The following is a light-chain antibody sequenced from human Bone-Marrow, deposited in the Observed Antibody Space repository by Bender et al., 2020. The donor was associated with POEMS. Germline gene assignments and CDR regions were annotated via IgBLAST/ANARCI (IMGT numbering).Light chain of an antibody. CDR2: QDK. CDR3: QSYDNSLGGWV. Sequence: SYEVTQPPSLSVSPGQTATITCSGEKLGDKYICWYQQKPGQSPVLVIYQDKKRPSGIPDRFSGSKSGTSASLAITGLQAEDEGDYYCQSYDNSLGGWVFGGGTKLTVL. CDR1: KLGDKY. J-gene: IGLJ3*02. V-gene: IGLV3-1*01.